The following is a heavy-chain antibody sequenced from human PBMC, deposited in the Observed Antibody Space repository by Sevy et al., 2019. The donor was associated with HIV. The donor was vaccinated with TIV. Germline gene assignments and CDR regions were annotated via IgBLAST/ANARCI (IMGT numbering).Heavy chain of an antibody. V-gene: IGHV3-74*01. CDR2: INSDGSST. CDR1: GFTFSSYL. CDR3: ARGQGY. J-gene: IGHJ4*02. Sequence: GGSLRLSCAASGFTFSSYLMHWVRQAPGKGPVWVSRINSDGSSTCYADSVKGRFTISRDNARNTLYLEMNSLRSEDTAVYYCARGQGYWGQGTLVTVSS.